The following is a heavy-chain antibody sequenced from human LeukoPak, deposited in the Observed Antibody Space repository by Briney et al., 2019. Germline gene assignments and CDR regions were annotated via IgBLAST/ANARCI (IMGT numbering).Heavy chain of an antibody. CDR1: GDSFSSNSAA. V-gene: IGHV6-1*01. J-gene: IGHJ4*02. D-gene: IGHD6-19*01. CDR2: TYYRSKWYN. CDR3: ASTGRSGIAVAGFDY. Sequence: SQTLSLTCAISGDSFSSNSAAWNWIRQSPSRGLEWLGRTYYRSKWYNDYAVSVKSRITINPDTSKNQSSLQLNSVTPEDTAVYYCASTGRSGIAVAGFDYWGQGTLVTVSS.